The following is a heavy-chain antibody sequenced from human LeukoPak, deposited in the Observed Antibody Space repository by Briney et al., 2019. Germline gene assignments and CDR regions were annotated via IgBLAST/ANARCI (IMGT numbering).Heavy chain of an antibody. D-gene: IGHD6-19*01. CDR3: GSTSKQEAVAFFDY. CDR2: IYYRGST. J-gene: IGHJ4*02. Sequence: RSETLSLTCIVSGGSISRHYGSWMRQPPGEGLGWIGYIYYRGSTNYNPSLKCRVNISVETSKKQFSLNLSSMAEVDTAGYYCGSTSKQEAVAFFDYWGKGTLVTVSS. V-gene: IGHV4-59*11. CDR1: GGSISRHY.